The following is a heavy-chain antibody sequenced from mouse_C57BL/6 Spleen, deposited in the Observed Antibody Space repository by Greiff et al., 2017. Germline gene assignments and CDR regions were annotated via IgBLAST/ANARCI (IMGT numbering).Heavy chain of an antibody. J-gene: IGHJ2*01. D-gene: IGHD2-2*01. CDR3: TRGGGVTTNYFDY. V-gene: IGHV1-15*01. CDR1: GYTFTDYE. Sequence: VQLKESGAELVRPGASVTLSCKASGYTFTDYEMHWVKQTPVHGLEWIGAIDPETGGTAYNQKFKGKAILTADKSSSTAYMELRSLTSEDSAVYYCTRGGGVTTNYFDYWGQGTTLTVSS. CDR2: IDPETGGT.